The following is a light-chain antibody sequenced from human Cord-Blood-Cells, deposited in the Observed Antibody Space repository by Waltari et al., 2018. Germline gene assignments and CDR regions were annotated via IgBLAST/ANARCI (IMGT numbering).Light chain of an antibody. CDR2: EGS. J-gene: IGLJ3*02. V-gene: IGLV2-23*01. CDR1: SSDVGRYNL. CDR3: CSYAGSSTWV. Sequence: QSALTQPASVSGSPGQSITISRTGTSSDVGRYNLVSWYQQHPGKAPKLMIYEGSQRPSGVSNRVSGSKAGNTASLTISGLQAEDEADYYCCSYAGSSTWVFGGGTKLTVL.